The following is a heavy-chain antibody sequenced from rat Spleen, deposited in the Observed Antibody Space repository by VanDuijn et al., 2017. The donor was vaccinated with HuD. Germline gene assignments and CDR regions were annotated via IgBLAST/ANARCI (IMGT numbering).Heavy chain of an antibody. CDR3: ARSETGRGFDY. J-gene: IGHJ2*01. Sequence: QVHLKESGPGLVQPSQTLSLTCSVSGFSLTTYNMHWVRQPTGKGLEWMGVMWTGENTAYTSLLKPRLSISRDTSKSQVFLKMNSLQIEDTATYYCARSETGRGFDYWGQGVMVTGSS. CDR1: GFSLTTYN. CDR2: MWTGENT. D-gene: IGHD5-1*01. V-gene: IGHV2-30*01.